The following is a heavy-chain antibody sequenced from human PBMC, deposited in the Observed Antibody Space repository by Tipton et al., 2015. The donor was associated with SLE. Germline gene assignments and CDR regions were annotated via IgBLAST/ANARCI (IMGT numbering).Heavy chain of an antibody. J-gene: IGHJ6*02. D-gene: IGHD5-12*01. Sequence: GSLRLSCAASGFTFSDYYMSWIRQAPGKGLEWAGRIRSKTDGGTTDYAAPVKGRFFISRDDSKNMLYLQINSLKPEDTGVYFCTTSYDTYYYYGLDVWGQGTTVTVSS. CDR2: IRSKTDGGTT. CDR3: TTSYDTYYYYGLDV. V-gene: IGHV3-15*01. CDR1: GFTFSDYY.